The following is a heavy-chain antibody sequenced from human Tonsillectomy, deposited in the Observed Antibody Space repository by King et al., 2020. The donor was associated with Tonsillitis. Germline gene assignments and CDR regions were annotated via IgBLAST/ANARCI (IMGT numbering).Heavy chain of an antibody. V-gene: IGHV1-46*01. J-gene: IGHJ4*02. CDR3: ARTYYYDRSGYYFGY. Sequence: QLVQSGAEVKKPGASVKVSCKASGDTFTSYYVHWVRQAPGQGLEWMGLINPSGGSTSYAQKFQGRVIMTRDTSTSTVYMELSSLRSEATAVYYFARTYYYDRSGYYFGYWGQGTLVTVSS. D-gene: IGHD3-22*01. CDR1: GDTFTSYY. CDR2: INPSGGST.